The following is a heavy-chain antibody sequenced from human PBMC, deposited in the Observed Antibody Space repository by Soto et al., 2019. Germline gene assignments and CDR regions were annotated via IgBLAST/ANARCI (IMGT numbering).Heavy chain of an antibody. D-gene: IGHD4-17*01. Sequence: PGGSLRLSCAASGFTFNSYAMSWVRQAPGKGLEWVAAISGSGNNTYYANSVKGRFTISRDNSKNTLYLQMSSLRAEDTAVYYCAKDVDYGDYVSWFDPWGQGTLVTVSS. V-gene: IGHV3-23*01. J-gene: IGHJ5*02. CDR2: ISGSGNNT. CDR1: GFTFNSYA. CDR3: AKDVDYGDYVSWFDP.